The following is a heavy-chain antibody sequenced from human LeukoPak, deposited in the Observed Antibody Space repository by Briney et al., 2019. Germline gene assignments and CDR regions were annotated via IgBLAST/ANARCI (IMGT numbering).Heavy chain of an antibody. CDR2: IYYSGST. Sequence: SETLSLTCSVSGGSISSYYWSWIRQPPGKGLEWIGYIYYSGSTNYNPSLKSRVTISVDTSKNQFSLKLSSVTAADTAVYYCARTYYDFWSGYYEDYWGQGTLVTVSS. CDR1: GGSISSYY. CDR3: ARTYYDFWSGYYEDY. J-gene: IGHJ4*02. D-gene: IGHD3-3*01. V-gene: IGHV4-59*01.